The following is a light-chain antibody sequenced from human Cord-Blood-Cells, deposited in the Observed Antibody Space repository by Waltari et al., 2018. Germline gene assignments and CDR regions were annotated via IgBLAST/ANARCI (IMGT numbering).Light chain of an antibody. CDR3: QAWDSSTVRV. Sequence: SYELTQPPSVSVSPGQTASITCSGDNLGDKYACWYQQKPGQSPVLVIYQDSKRPSGIPERFSGSNSGNTVTLTISGTQAMDEADYYCQAWDSSTVRVFGGGTKLTVL. V-gene: IGLV3-1*01. CDR1: NLGDKY. CDR2: QDS. J-gene: IGLJ2*01.